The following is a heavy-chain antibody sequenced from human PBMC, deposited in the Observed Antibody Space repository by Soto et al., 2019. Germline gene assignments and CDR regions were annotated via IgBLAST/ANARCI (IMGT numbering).Heavy chain of an antibody. CDR3: VRDLDGSGSYYTDY. Sequence: ASVKVSCKASGSTFSRFAISWVRQAPGQGLEWMGWIMPNNGNTKYAQNLQGRVTMTTDTSTSTAYMELRSLRPDDTAVYYCVRDLDGSGSYYTDYWGQGTLVTVS. CDR2: IMPNNGNT. D-gene: IGHD3-10*01. J-gene: IGHJ4*02. CDR1: GSTFSRFA. V-gene: IGHV1-18*01.